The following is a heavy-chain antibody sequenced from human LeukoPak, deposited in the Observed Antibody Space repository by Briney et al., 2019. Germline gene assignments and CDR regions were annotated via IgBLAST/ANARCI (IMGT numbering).Heavy chain of an antibody. CDR2: FDPEDGET. J-gene: IGHJ4*02. CDR1: GYTLTELS. CDR3: ATQHYYDSSGYSDY. D-gene: IGHD3-22*01. Sequence: ASVKVSCTVSGYTLTELSMHWVRQAPGKGLEWMGGFDPEDGETIYAQKFQGRVTMTEDTSTDTAYMELSSLRSEDTAVYYCATQHYYDSSGYSDYWGQGTLVTVSS. V-gene: IGHV1-24*01.